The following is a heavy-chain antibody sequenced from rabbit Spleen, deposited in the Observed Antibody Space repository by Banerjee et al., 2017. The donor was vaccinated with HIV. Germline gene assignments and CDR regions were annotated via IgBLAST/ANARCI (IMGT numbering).Heavy chain of an antibody. Sequence: QSLEESGGDLVKPGASLTLTCTASGFSFSSSDYMCWVRQAPGKGLEWIARIRTNNGGTWVANWAKGRFTCSKTSSTTVTLQMTSLTVADTATYFCARDTGSSFSSYGMDLWGQGTLVTVS. CDR3: ARDTGSSFSSYGMDL. V-gene: IGHV1S40*01. CDR1: GFSFSSSDY. D-gene: IGHD8-1*01. J-gene: IGHJ6*01. CDR2: IRTNNGGT.